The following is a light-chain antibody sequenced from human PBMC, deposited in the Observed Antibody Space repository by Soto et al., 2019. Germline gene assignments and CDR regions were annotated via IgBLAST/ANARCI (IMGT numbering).Light chain of an antibody. CDR2: EGT. CDR3: FSYAISSTYV. CDR1: SGDVGTYNL. J-gene: IGLJ1*01. V-gene: IGLV2-23*01. Sequence: QSALTQPASLSGSPGQPITISCTGTSGDVGTYNLVSWYQQHPGKAPKLLIYEGTKRPSGVSDRFSGFRSGNTASLTITGLRAEDEDDYYCFSYAISSTYVFGTGTKV.